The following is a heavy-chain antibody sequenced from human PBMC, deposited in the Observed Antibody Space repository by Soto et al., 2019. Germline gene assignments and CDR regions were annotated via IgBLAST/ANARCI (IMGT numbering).Heavy chain of an antibody. Sequence: SETLSLTCTVSGGSISSYYWTWIRQSPGKGLEWIGYIYYTGSTKYSPSLKSRVTISLGTSRNQFSLNLSSVTAADTAVYYCARSPDVDTAMAYFDYWGQGTLVTVSS. D-gene: IGHD5-18*01. CDR1: GGSISSYY. CDR2: IYYTGST. V-gene: IGHV4-59*01. CDR3: ARSPDVDTAMAYFDY. J-gene: IGHJ4*02.